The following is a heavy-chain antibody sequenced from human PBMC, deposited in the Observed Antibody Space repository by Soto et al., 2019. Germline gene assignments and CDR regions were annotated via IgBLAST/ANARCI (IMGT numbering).Heavy chain of an antibody. J-gene: IGHJ5*02. CDR2: IYHSGST. D-gene: IGHD3-10*01. CDR3: ARGWELWFGEPPGWFDP. Sequence: QVQLQESGPGLVKPSGTLSLTCAVSSGSISSSNWWSWVRQPPGKGLEWIGEIYHSGSTNYNPSLKSRVTISVDKSKNQFSLKLSSVTAADTAVYYCARGWELWFGEPPGWFDPWGQGTLVTVSS. V-gene: IGHV4-4*02. CDR1: SGSISSSNW.